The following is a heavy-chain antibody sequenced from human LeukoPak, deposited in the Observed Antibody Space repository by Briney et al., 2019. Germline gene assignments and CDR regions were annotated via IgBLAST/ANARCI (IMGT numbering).Heavy chain of an antibody. Sequence: PGRSLRLSCVASGFTFSSYGMHWVRQAPGKGLEWVAVTSYDGSNRYYADSVKGRFTISRDNAKNTLSLQMNSLRPEDTAIYYCARGRGVVIMGAAATLDHWGQGILVTVSS. CDR3: ARGRGVVIMGAAATLDH. CDR2: TSYDGSNR. CDR1: GFTFSSYG. V-gene: IGHV3-30*03. J-gene: IGHJ4*02. D-gene: IGHD1-26*01.